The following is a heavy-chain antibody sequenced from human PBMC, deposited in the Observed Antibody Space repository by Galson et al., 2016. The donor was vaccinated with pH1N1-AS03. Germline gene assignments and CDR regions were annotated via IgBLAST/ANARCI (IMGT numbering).Heavy chain of an antibody. CDR2: INHSGST. Sequence: SETLSLTCAVYGGSFNNYYWNWIRQSPGKGLEWVGEINHSGSTDYNPSLKSRVTISVDPSKNQISLNLTSVTAADTAVSYCARGSYSSGWYRGRNAFDIWGQGTMVTVS. J-gene: IGHJ3*02. CDR1: GGSFNNYY. D-gene: IGHD6-19*01. CDR3: ARGSYSSGWYRGRNAFDI. V-gene: IGHV4-34*01.